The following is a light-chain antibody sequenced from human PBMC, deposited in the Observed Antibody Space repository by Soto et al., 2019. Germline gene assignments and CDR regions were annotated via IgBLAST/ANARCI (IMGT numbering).Light chain of an antibody. CDR1: QSISSW. J-gene: IGKJ1*01. CDR3: QHYNSYSEA. V-gene: IGKV1-5*03. CDR2: SAS. Sequence: DIQMTQSPSTLSASVGDRVTITCRASQSISSWLAWYQQKPGKAPKLLIYSASTLVRGVPSRFSGSGSGTEFTLTISSLQPDDFATYYCQHYNSYSEAFGQGTKVDIK.